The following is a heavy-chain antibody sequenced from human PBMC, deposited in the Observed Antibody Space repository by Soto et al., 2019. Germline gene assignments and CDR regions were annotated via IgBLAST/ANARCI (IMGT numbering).Heavy chain of an antibody. CDR3: ARIPTLIHCGGDCYSGAFDI. V-gene: IGHV2-5*02. CDR1: GFSLSTNGVG. J-gene: IGHJ3*02. D-gene: IGHD2-21*02. Sequence: SGPTLVNPTETLTLTCTFSGFSLSTNGVGVGWIRQPPGKALEWLALIYWDDDTRYSPSLKSRLTITKDTSKNQVVLTMTNMDPVDTATYYCARIPTLIHCGGDCYSGAFDIWGQGTMVTVSS. CDR2: IYWDDDT.